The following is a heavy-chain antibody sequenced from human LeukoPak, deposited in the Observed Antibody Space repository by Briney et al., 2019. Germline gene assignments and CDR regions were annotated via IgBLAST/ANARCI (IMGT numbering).Heavy chain of an antibody. Sequence: PGGSLRLSCAASGFTFISYWLTWVRQAPGKGLEGVANIKQDGSEKYYVGSVKGRFTVSRDNAKNSLYLQMNSLRAKDTAVYYCARVQRGYSYNPLGYYYYYMDVWGKGTTVTVSS. V-gene: IGHV3-7*01. CDR1: GFTFISYW. CDR2: IKQDGSEK. J-gene: IGHJ6*03. D-gene: IGHD5-18*01. CDR3: ARVQRGYSYNPLGYYYYYMDV.